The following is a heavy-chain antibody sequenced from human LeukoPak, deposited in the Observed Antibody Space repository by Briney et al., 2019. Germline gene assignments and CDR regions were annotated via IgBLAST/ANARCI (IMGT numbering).Heavy chain of an antibody. D-gene: IGHD2-2*01. Sequence: SDTLSLTCTVSGASISSSSSYWGWIRQPPGKGLEWLGNIYSRGNTYYKPSLRSRVTISIDTSKNQFSLRLTSVTAADTAVYYCARVGSTSSLYYFDYWGQGTLVTVSS. CDR1: GASISSSSSY. CDR2: IYSRGNT. J-gene: IGHJ4*02. CDR3: ARVGSTSSLYYFDY. V-gene: IGHV4-39*07.